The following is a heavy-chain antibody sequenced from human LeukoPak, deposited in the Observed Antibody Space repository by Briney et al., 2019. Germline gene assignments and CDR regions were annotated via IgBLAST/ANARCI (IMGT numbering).Heavy chain of an antibody. Sequence: PSETLSLTCSVSGDSITTSYWNWIRQPPGKGLEWIGYIYYSGSTNYNPSLKSRVTISVDTSKNQLSLKLSSVTAADTAVYYCARVTPGYYDSSGYYYYFDYWGQGTLVTVSS. J-gene: IGHJ4*02. CDR2: IYYSGST. V-gene: IGHV4-59*01. D-gene: IGHD3-22*01. CDR1: GDSITTSY. CDR3: ARVTPGYYDSSGYYYYFDY.